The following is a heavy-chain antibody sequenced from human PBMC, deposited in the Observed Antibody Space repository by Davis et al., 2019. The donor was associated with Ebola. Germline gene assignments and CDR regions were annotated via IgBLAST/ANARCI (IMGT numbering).Heavy chain of an antibody. Sequence: GESLKISCAASGFTFSSYDMHWVRQATGKGLEWVSAIGTAGDTYYPGSVKGRFTISRENAKNSLYLQMNSLRAGDTAVYYCARDRGYCSGGSCYSGYYYCGMDVWGQGTTVTVSS. J-gene: IGHJ6*02. D-gene: IGHD2-15*01. CDR2: IGTAGDT. CDR1: GFTFSSYD. CDR3: ARDRGYCSGGSCYSGYYYCGMDV. V-gene: IGHV3-13*01.